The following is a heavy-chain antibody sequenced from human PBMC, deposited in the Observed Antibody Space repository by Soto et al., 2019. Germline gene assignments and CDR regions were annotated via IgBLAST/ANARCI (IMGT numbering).Heavy chain of an antibody. Sequence: GASVKVSCKASGYTFTSYAMHWVRQAPGQRLEWMGWINAGNGNTKYSQKFQGRVTITRDTSARTAYMELSSLRSEDAAVYYCARAFGYSSHLSPWGQGTLVTVSS. D-gene: IGHD5-18*01. J-gene: IGHJ5*02. CDR2: INAGNGNT. CDR3: ARAFGYSSHLSP. V-gene: IGHV1-3*01. CDR1: GYTFTSYA.